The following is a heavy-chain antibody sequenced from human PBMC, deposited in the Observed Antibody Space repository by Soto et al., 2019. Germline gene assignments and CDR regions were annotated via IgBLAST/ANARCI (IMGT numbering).Heavy chain of an antibody. V-gene: IGHV4-59*01. CDR1: GASISSYY. Sequence: QVQLQESGPGLVKPSETLSLIRTVSGASISSYYWTWIRQPPGKGLEWIGYIYNSGSTNYNPSLKSRVTISVDTSKNQFSLKLSSVTAADTAVYYCARDGGFYYGMDVWGQGTTVTVSS. CDR3: ARDGGFYYGMDV. J-gene: IGHJ6*02. CDR2: IYNSGST. D-gene: IGHD3-3*01.